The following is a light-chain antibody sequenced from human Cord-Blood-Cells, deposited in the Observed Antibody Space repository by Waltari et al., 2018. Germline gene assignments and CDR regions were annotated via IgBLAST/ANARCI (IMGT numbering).Light chain of an antibody. Sequence: QLVLTQSPSASASLGASVKLTCTLSSGHSSYAIACPQQQPEKGPRYLMKLNSDGSHSKGDGIPDRFSGSSSGAERYLTISSLQSEDEADYYCQTWGTGIHVFGGGTKLTVL. CDR1: SGHSSYA. CDR3: QTWGTGIHV. J-gene: IGLJ3*02. CDR2: LNSDGSH. V-gene: IGLV4-69*01.